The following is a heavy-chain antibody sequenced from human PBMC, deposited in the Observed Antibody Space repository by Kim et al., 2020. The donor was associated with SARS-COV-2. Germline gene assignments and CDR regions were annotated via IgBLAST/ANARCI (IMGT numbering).Heavy chain of an antibody. J-gene: IGHJ4*02. CDR2: ISATGGSP. CDR3: AKYPTGYFSFDY. Sequence: GGSLRLSCAVSGFTFSSYAMSWVRQAPGKWLEWVSAISATGGSPYYADSVKGRFAISRDNSKNTLYLQMNSLRAEDTAIYYCAKYPTGYFSFDYWGQGTL. D-gene: IGHD3-9*01. CDR1: GFTFSSYA. V-gene: IGHV3-23*01.